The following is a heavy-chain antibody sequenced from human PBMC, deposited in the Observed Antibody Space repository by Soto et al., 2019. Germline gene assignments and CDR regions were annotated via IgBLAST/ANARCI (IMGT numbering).Heavy chain of an antibody. CDR3: ARHLLNCNPYYYDYYVMDV. J-gene: IGHJ6*02. D-gene: IGHD1-1*01. CDR2: INPSDSYN. Sequence: GETLYITCDGSGDSFSRYCSSWVRQLPGKGLEWMGRINPSDSYNNYSPSFQGHVTSSADKSISTAYLQWSSLKDSDTAMYYCARHLLNCNPYYYDYYVMDVWGQGTTVTVSS. CDR1: GDSFSRYC. V-gene: IGHV5-10-1*01.